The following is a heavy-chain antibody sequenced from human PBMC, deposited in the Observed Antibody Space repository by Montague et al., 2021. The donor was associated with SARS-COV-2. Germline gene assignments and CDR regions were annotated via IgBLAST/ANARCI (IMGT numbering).Heavy chain of an antibody. Sequence: SETLSLTCNVYGGSFSGYYWNWIRQPPGKGLEWIGEINHRGSTNYNPSLKSRVTISVDTSNNQFSLKLTSVTAADTAVYYCARGPTNNIGMVATRLDYWGQGTLVTVSS. CDR3: ARGPTNNIGMVATRLDY. CDR2: INHRGST. CDR1: GGSFSGYY. J-gene: IGHJ4*02. D-gene: IGHD5-12*01. V-gene: IGHV4-34*01.